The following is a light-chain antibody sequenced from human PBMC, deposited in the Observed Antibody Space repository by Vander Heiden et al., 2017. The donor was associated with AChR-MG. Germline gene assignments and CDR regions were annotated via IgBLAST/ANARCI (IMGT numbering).Light chain of an antibody. CDR3: QQYNNWPPRT. Sequence: EIVMTQSPATLSVSPGESATLSCRASQSVSSNLAWYQQKPGQAPRLLIYGASTRATGIPARFSGSGSGTEFTLTISSLQSEDFAVYYCQQYNNWPPRTVGGGTKVEIK. V-gene: IGKV3-15*01. CDR2: GAS. J-gene: IGKJ4*01. CDR1: QSVSSN.